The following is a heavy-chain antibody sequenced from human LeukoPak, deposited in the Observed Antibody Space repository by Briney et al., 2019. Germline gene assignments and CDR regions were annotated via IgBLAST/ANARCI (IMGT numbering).Heavy chain of an antibody. D-gene: IGHD2-2*01. CDR1: GGSISSGDYY. CDR3: ARAGELVVSTSPYGMDV. Sequence: PSETLSLTCTVSGGSISSGDYYWSWIRQPPGKGLEWIGYIYYSGSTYYNPSLKSRVTISVDTPKNQFSLKLSSVTAADTAVYYCARAGELVVSTSPYGMDVWGQGTTVTVSS. J-gene: IGHJ6*02. CDR2: IYYSGST. V-gene: IGHV4-30-4*01.